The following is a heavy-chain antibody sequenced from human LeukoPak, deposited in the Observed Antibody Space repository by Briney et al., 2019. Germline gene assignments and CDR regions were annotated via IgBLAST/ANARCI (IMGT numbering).Heavy chain of an antibody. D-gene: IGHD2-2*01. Sequence: PSETLSLTCTVSGGSISSSSYYWGWIRQPPGKGLEWIGSIYYSGSTYYNPSLKSRVTISVDTSKNQFSLKLSSVTAADTAVYYCARDSERGYCSSTSCERPTTSNWFDPWGQGTWSPSPQ. CDR1: GGSISSSSYY. V-gene: IGHV4-39*07. J-gene: IGHJ5*02. CDR3: ARDSERGYCSSTSCERPTTSNWFDP. CDR2: IYYSGST.